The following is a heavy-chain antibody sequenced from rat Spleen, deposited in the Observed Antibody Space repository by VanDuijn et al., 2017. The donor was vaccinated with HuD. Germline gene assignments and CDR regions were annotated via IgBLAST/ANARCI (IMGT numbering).Heavy chain of an antibody. Sequence: EVELVESGGGLVQPGRSLKLSCVASGFTFSDYYMAWVRQAPTRGLEWVASINYDSDSTYYRNSVKGRFTISRDNAKSSLYLQMDSLRSEDTATYYCTRDRILRSTGFDYWGQGVMVTVSS. J-gene: IGHJ2*01. CDR2: INYDSDST. V-gene: IGHV5-20*01. D-gene: IGHD1-6*01. CDR1: GFTFSDYY. CDR3: TRDRILRSTGFDY.